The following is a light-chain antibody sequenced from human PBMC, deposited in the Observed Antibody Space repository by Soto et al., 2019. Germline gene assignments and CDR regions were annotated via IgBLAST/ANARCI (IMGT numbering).Light chain of an antibody. CDR3: QHYGHALWA. Sequence: EVVVTQSPGTLSLSPGERATLSCRASQSVTSDYLAWYQQKPGQSPRLLMSGASRRATGVPDRFSGSGSGTDFTLTISRLETEDFAVYYCQHYGHALWAFGQGTKVEIK. J-gene: IGKJ1*01. CDR2: GAS. V-gene: IGKV3-20*01. CDR1: QSVTSDY.